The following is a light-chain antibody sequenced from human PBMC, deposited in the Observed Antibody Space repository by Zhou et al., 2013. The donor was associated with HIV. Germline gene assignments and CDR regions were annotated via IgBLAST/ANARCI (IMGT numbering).Light chain of an antibody. J-gene: IGKJ3*01. CDR2: AAS. CDR3: QQANSFPFT. Sequence: DIQMTQSPSSLSASVGDRVTITCRASQDISSWLAWYQQKPGKAPKLLIYAASSLQSGVPSRFSGSESGTDFTLTISNLQPEDLATYYCQQANSFPFTFGPGTRVEIK. CDR1: QDISSW. V-gene: IGKV1-12*01.